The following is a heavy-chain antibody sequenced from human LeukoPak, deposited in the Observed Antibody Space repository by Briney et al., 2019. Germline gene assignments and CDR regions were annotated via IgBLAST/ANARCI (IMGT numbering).Heavy chain of an antibody. J-gene: IGHJ5*02. CDR3: AREGFDP. CDR1: GYTFTSYY. CDR2: INPSGGST. V-gene: IGHV1-46*01. Sequence: ASVKVSCKASGYTFTSYYMHWVRQAPGQGLEWMGIINPSGGSTSYAQKFQGRVTMTRDMSTSTVYMELSRLRSDDTAVYCCAREGFDPWGQGTLVTVSS.